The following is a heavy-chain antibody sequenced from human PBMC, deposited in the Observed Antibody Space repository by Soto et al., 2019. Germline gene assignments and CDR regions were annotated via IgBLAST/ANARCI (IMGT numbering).Heavy chain of an antibody. D-gene: IGHD6-6*01. CDR3: AKVGSIAVYHYHYALDV. J-gene: IGHJ6*02. V-gene: IGHV3-30*18. CDR1: GFTFSSYG. CDR2: ISYDGTKK. Sequence: PGGSLRLSCVGSGFTFSSYGMHWVRQAPGKGLEWVAGISYDGTKKYYGDSAKGRFSISRDNSRQTVYLQMDSLRAEDTAVYYCAKVGSIAVYHYHYALDVWGQGTTVTVSS.